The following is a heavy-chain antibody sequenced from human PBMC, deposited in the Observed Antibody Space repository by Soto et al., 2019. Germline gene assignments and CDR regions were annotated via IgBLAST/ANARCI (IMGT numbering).Heavy chain of an antibody. V-gene: IGHV5-10-1*01. D-gene: IGHD5-12*01. CDR1: GYTFTGHW. CDR3: TRHTGYDSSLDY. Sequence: GESLKISCQGSGYTFTGHWISWVRQMPGKGLEWMGRIDPSDSYTDYSPTVQGHVTMSADKSINTAYLQWSSLQASDTAVYYCTRHTGYDSSLDYWGQGTLVTVS. J-gene: IGHJ4*02. CDR2: IDPSDSYT.